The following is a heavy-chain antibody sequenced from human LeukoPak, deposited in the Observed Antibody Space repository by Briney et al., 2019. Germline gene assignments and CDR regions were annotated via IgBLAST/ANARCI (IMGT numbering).Heavy chain of an antibody. J-gene: IGHJ4*02. CDR1: DDSISSGAYY. CDR3: ARGGGTYSSSWYGSIYLDY. CDR2: ISHSGST. V-gene: IGHV4-30-2*01. D-gene: IGHD6-13*01. Sequence: SETLSLTCTVSDDSISSGAYYWTWIRQPPGKGLEWIGYISHSGSTYYNPSLKSRVTISVDMSKNQFSLKLSSVTAADTAVYYCARGGGTYSSSWYGSIYLDYWGQGTLVTVSS.